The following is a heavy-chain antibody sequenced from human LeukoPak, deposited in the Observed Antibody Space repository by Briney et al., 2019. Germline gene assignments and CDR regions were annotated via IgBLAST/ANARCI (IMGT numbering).Heavy chain of an antibody. CDR3: AREVLDCSGGSCYSGLWD. D-gene: IGHD2-15*01. CDR2: IYYSGST. J-gene: IGHJ4*02. CDR1: GDSISSYY. Sequence: PSETLSLTCTVSGDSISSYYWSWIRQPPGKGLEWIGYIYYSGSTNYNPSLKSRVTISVDTSKNQFSLKLSSVTAADTAVYYSAREVLDCSGGSCYSGLWDWGQGTLVTVSS. V-gene: IGHV4-59*01.